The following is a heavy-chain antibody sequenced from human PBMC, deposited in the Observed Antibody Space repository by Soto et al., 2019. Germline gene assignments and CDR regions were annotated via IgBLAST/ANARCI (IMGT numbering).Heavy chain of an antibody. CDR2: VSASGLNT. Sequence: EVQLLESGGKLVQPGGSLTLSCAASGFTFSTYAMAWVRQAPGKGLEWVSGVSASGLNTDYADPVKGRVYTSRDNSKNTVSLPMTSLRAEATALYYCANDRPRRTSGYFFEYWCQGTPVTVSS. D-gene: IGHD1-1*01. CDR3: ANDRPRRTSGYFFEY. V-gene: IGHV3-23*01. CDR1: GFTFSTYA. J-gene: IGHJ4*02.